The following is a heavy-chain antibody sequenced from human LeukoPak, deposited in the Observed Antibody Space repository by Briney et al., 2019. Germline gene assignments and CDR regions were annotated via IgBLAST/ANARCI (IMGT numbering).Heavy chain of an antibody. V-gene: IGHV4-34*01. Sequence: SETLSLTCAVYGGSFSGYYWSWIRQPPGKGLEWIGEINHSGSTNYNPSLKSRVTISVDTSKNQFSLKLSSVTAADTAVYYCARGLRGYCSGGSCYPRAYYFDYWDQGTLVTVSS. CDR1: GGSFSGYY. D-gene: IGHD2-15*01. CDR3: ARGLRGYCSGGSCYPRAYYFDY. J-gene: IGHJ4*02. CDR2: INHSGST.